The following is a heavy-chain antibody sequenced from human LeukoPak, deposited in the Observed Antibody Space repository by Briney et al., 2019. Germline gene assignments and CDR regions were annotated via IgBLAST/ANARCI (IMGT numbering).Heavy chain of an antibody. Sequence: ASVNVSCKVSGYTLTDLSIHWVRQAPGKGLEWVGGFDPEDGEIIYAQKFQGRVTMTEDTSTDTAYMELSSLRSEDTAVYYCTTVDCSGGSCSVGYFDYWGQGTLVTVSS. V-gene: IGHV1-24*01. CDR1: GYTLTDLS. CDR2: FDPEDGEI. D-gene: IGHD2-15*01. CDR3: TTVDCSGGSCSVGYFDY. J-gene: IGHJ4*02.